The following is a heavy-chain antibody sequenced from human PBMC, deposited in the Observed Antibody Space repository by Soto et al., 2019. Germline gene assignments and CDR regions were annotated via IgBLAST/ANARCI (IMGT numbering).Heavy chain of an antibody. Sequence: GSGPTLVNPTQTLTLTCTFSGFSLKSSGVGVAWIRQPPGKALEWLALVYWSDEKRYSPSLKNRLTITKDTSKNEVVLTMTNMDPLDKATYYCANKEYYFATWTYYHVRWFYPCGQRMRVTVSS. J-gene: IGHJ5*02. D-gene: IGHD3-10*01. CDR3: ANKEYYFATWTYYHVRWFYP. CDR2: VYWSDEK. CDR1: GFSLKSSGVG. V-gene: IGHV2-5*01.